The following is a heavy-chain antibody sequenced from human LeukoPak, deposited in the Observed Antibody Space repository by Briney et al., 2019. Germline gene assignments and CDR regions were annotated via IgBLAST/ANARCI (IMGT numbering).Heavy chain of an antibody. D-gene: IGHD1-1*01. Sequence: SETLSLTCTVSGGSISSSSYYWSWIRQPPGKGLEWIGEINHSGSTNYNPSLKSRVTISVDTSKNQFSLKLSSVTAADTAVYYCARDSSPKSFDPTPQLERRLGDAFDIWGQGTMVTVSS. V-gene: IGHV4-39*07. J-gene: IGHJ3*02. CDR1: GGSISSSSYY. CDR3: ARDSSPKSFDPTPQLERRLGDAFDI. CDR2: INHSGST.